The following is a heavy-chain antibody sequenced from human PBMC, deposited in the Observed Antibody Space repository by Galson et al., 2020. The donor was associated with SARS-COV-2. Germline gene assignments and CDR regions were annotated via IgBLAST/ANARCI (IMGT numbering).Heavy chain of an antibody. J-gene: IGHJ6*03. Sequence: ASVKVSCKASGYTFTRYHISWVRQAPGQGLEWMGWISPYNGNTDYAQNFQGRVTMTTDTSASTAYMELRSLRFDDSAIYYCARRRRIVTPRDYYYYYMDVWGKGTTVTVSS. D-gene: IGHD2-15*01. CDR2: ISPYNGNT. CDR1: GYTFTRYH. CDR3: ARRRRIVTPRDYYYYYMDV. V-gene: IGHV1-18*01.